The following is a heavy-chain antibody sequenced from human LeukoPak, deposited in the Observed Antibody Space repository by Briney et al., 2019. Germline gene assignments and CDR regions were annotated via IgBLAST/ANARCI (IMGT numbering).Heavy chain of an antibody. D-gene: IGHD3-22*01. J-gene: IGHJ4*02. CDR2: IYYSGST. V-gene: IGHV4-59*08. CDR3: ARLGGYYYDSSGYAFDY. Sequence: SETLSLTCTVSGGSISSYYWSWIRQPPGKGLEWIGYIYYSGSTNYNPSLKSRVTISVDTSKNQFSLKLSSVTAADTAVYYCARLGGYYYDSSGYAFDYWGQGTPVTVSS. CDR1: GGSISSYY.